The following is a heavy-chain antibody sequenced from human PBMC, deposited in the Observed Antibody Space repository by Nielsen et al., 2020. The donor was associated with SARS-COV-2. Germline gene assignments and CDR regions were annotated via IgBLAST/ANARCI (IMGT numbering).Heavy chain of an antibody. D-gene: IGHD2-2*01. CDR1: GYSFTSYW. J-gene: IGHJ6*02. CDR2: IYPGDSDT. Sequence: GESLKISCKGSGYSFTSYWIGWVRQMPGKGLEWMGIIYPGDSDTRYSPSFQGQVTISADKSISTAYLQWSSLKAPDTAMYYCARQSPAASYYYYGMDVWGQGTTVTVSS. V-gene: IGHV5-51*01. CDR3: ARQSPAASYYYYGMDV.